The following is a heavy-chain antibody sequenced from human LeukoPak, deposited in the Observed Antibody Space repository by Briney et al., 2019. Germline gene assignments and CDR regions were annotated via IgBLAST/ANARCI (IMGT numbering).Heavy chain of an antibody. CDR1: GYTFTSYD. CDR3: ARGPPYYDFWSGYYTYYYYYMDV. Sequence: ASVTVSCTASGYTFTSYDINWVRQAPGQGLEWMGWMNPNSGNTGYAQKFQGRVTMTRNTSISTAYMELSSLRSEDTAVYYCARGPPYYDFWSGYYTYYYYYMDVWGKGTTVTVSS. V-gene: IGHV1-8*01. D-gene: IGHD3-3*01. J-gene: IGHJ6*03. CDR2: MNPNSGNT.